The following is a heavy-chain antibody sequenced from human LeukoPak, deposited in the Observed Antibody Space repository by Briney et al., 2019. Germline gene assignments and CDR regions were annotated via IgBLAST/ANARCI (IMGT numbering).Heavy chain of an antibody. V-gene: IGHV3-23*01. CDR1: GFTFSSYA. Sequence: GGPLRLSCAASGFTFSSYAMSWVRQAPGKGLEWVSAISGSGGSTYYADSVKGRFTISRDNSKNTLYLQMNSLRAEDTAVYYCAQGVRGVIGLGAFDIWGQGTMVTVSS. D-gene: IGHD3-10*01. J-gene: IGHJ3*02. CDR2: ISGSGGST. CDR3: AQGVRGVIGLGAFDI.